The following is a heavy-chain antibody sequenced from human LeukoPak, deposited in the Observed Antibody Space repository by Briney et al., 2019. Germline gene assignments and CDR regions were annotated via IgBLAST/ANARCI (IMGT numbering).Heavy chain of an antibody. CDR3: AKFDC. Sequence: GGTLRLSCAASGFTFSNYGLSWVRQAPGKGLEWVSGITGSGGSTYYADSVKGRFTISRDNSKNTLYLQMNSLRVEDTAVYYCAKFDCWGQGTLVTVSS. CDR2: ITGSGGST. V-gene: IGHV3-23*01. CDR1: GFTFSNYG. J-gene: IGHJ4*02.